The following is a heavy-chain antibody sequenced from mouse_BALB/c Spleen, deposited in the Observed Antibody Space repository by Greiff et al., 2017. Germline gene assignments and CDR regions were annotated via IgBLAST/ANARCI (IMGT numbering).Heavy chain of an antibody. Sequence: EVKLVESGGGLVQPGGSRKLSCPASGFPFSSFGMHWVRQAPEKGLEWVAYISSGSSTIYYADTVKGRFTISRDNPKNTLFLQMTSLSSEDTAMYYCARSAYYYGSSYAMDYWGQGTSGTVSS. CDR1: GFPFSSFG. D-gene: IGHD1-1*01. V-gene: IGHV5-17*02. J-gene: IGHJ4*01. CDR3: ARSAYYYGSSYAMDY. CDR2: ISSGSSTI.